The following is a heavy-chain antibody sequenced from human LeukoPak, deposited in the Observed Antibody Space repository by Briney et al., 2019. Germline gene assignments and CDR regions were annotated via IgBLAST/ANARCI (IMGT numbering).Heavy chain of an antibody. D-gene: IGHD3-10*01. J-gene: IGHJ5*02. Sequence: GASVKVSCKASGYTFTDYYMHWVRQAPGQGLAWMGWINPNSGGTNYAQKFQGRVTMTRDTSISTAYMELSRLRSDDAAVYYCARSRMVRGVMSWFDPWGQGTLVTVSS. V-gene: IGHV1-2*02. CDR1: GYTFTDYY. CDR3: ARSRMVRGVMSWFDP. CDR2: INPNSGGT.